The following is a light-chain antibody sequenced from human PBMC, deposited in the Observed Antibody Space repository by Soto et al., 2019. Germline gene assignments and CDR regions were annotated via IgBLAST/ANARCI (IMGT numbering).Light chain of an antibody. V-gene: IGLV2-14*03. CDR1: ISDVGAYNF. Sequence: QSVLTQHASVSGSPGQSITISCTGTISDVGAYNFVSWHQQHPGKAPKLMIYNVYDRPSGISYRFSGYKSGNTASLTISGLQGEDEADYYCSAYTVSRTYVFGTGTKVTV. J-gene: IGLJ1*01. CDR3: SAYTVSRTYV. CDR2: NVY.